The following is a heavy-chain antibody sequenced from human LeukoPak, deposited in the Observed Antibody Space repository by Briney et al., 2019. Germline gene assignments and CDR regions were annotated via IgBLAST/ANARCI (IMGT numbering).Heavy chain of an antibody. D-gene: IGHD3-16*01. J-gene: IGHJ3*02. V-gene: IGHV3-23*01. CDR1: GFTFCNYA. Sequence: GVSLRLSCAASGFTFCNYAMTWVRQAPGKGLEWVSTISGSGVTTYYADSVKGLFTISRDNSKNTLYLQMNSLRAEDTAVYYCAKGTVARFGEGDAFDIWGQGTMVTVSS. CDR2: ISGSGVTT. CDR3: AKGTVARFGEGDAFDI.